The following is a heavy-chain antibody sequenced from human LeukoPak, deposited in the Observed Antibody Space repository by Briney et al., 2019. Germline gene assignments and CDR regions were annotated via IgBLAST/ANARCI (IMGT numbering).Heavy chain of an antibody. J-gene: IGHJ6*02. V-gene: IGHV4-39*07. Sequence: SETLSLTCTVSGGSISSSSYYWGWIRQPPGKGLEWIGSIYYSGSTYYNPSLKSRVTISVDTSKNQFSLKLSSVTAADTAVYYCARDSSGPDYYYGMDVWGQGTTVTVSS. CDR1: GGSISSSSYY. D-gene: IGHD3-22*01. CDR3: ARDSSGPDYYYGMDV. CDR2: IYYSGST.